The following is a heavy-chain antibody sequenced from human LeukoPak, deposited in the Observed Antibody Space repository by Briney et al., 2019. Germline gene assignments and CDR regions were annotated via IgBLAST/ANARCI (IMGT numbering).Heavy chain of an antibody. D-gene: IGHD4-17*01. CDR3: ARAYGDYVLDY. Sequence: SETLSLTCAVSGGSISSGGSSWSWIRQPPGKGLEWIGYIYHSGSTYYNPSLKSRVTISVDRSKNQFSLKLSSVTAADTAVYYCARAYGDYVLDYWGQGTLVTVSS. CDR1: GGSISSGGSS. CDR2: IYHSGST. J-gene: IGHJ4*02. V-gene: IGHV4-30-2*01.